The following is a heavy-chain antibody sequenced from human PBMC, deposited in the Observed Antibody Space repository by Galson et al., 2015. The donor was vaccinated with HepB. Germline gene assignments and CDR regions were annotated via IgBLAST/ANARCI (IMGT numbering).Heavy chain of an antibody. CDR2: ISGNGHDT. Sequence: SLRLSCAASGFTFTNHAIHWVRQAPGKGLEYVSVISGNGHDTYYAESVKGRFSVSRDNSRNRLYLQMSSLRPEDTAVYYCVRDSTYDFWSCYFGAFVLWGQGTFVTVSS. CDR3: VRDSTYDFWSCYFGAFVL. CDR1: GFTFTNHA. V-gene: IGHV3-64D*09. J-gene: IGHJ3*01. D-gene: IGHD3-3*01.